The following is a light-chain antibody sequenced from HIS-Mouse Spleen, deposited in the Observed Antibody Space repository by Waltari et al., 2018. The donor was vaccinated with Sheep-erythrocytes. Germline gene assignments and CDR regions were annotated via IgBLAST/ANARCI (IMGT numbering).Light chain of an antibody. V-gene: IGLV3-10*01. Sequence: SYELTQPPSVSVSPGQTARITCSGDALPKKYAYWYQQKSGQAPVLGIYEDSKRPSGIPGRFSGSSSGTMATLTISGAQVEDEADYYCYSTDSSGNQVFGGGTKLTVL. CDR2: EDS. J-gene: IGLJ2*01. CDR1: ALPKKY. CDR3: YSTDSSGNQV.